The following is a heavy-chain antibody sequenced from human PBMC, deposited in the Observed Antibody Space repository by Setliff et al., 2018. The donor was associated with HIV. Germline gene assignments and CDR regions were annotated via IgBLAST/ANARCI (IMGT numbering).Heavy chain of an antibody. Sequence: PSETLSLTCTVSGGSISSSSYYWGWIRQPPGKGLEWIGSIYYSGSTYYNPSLKSRVTISVDTSKNQFSLKLSSVTAADTAVYYCARLERAYGGNSFDYWGQGTLVTVS. D-gene: IGHD4-17*01. CDR2: IYYSGST. CDR1: GGSISSSSYY. J-gene: IGHJ4*02. CDR3: ARLERAYGGNSFDY. V-gene: IGHV4-39*01.